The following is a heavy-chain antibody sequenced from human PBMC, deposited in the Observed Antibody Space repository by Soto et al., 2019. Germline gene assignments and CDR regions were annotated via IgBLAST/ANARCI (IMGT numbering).Heavy chain of an antibody. V-gene: IGHV1-69*01. CDR2: ISPMFGKA. CDR3: AREVEVHTPVFGF. CDR1: GGTFNNYA. Sequence: QVQLVQSGAEVKRPGSSVKVSCKASGGTFNNYAVNWVRQAPGQGLEWMGDISPMFGKANYAQKFQGRVNITADDSTATAYLELSSLRSEDTALYYCAREVEVHTPVFGFWGQGSLVTVSS. J-gene: IGHJ4*02. D-gene: IGHD2-2*01.